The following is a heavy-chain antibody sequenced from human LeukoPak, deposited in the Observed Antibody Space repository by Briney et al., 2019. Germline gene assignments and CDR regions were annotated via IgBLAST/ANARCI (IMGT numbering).Heavy chain of an antibody. CDR2: IYYSGST. D-gene: IGHD6-19*01. V-gene: IGHV4-30-4*08. CDR3: VRTEVSSGSEDY. J-gene: IGHJ4*02. CDR1: GGSTISSAYY. Sequence: SETLSLTCTVSGGSTISSAYYWSWIRQPPGKGLEWIGYIYYSGSTYYNPSLKSRVTISLDTSKNQFSLKLSSVTAADTAVYYCVRTEVSSGSEDYWGQGTLVTVSS.